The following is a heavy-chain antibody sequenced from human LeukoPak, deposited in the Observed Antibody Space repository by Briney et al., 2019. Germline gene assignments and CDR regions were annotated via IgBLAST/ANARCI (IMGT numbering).Heavy chain of an antibody. J-gene: IGHJ4*02. D-gene: IGHD3-22*01. CDR3: ARDSDYYDSSGYHHQAFDY. Sequence: GGSLRLSCAASGFTFSSYWMSWVRQAPGKGLEWVANIKQDGSEKYYVDSVKGRSTISRDNAKNSLYLQMNSLRAEDTAVYYCARDSDYYDSSGYHHQAFDYWGQGTLVTVSS. CDR1: GFTFSSYW. V-gene: IGHV3-7*01. CDR2: IKQDGSEK.